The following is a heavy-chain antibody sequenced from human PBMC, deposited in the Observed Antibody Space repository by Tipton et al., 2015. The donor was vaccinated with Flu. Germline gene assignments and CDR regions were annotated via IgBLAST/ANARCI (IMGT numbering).Heavy chain of an antibody. Sequence: AGLVKPSETLSLTCAVYGGSFSGYYWTWIRQPPGKGLEWIGEINHSGTTNYNPSLKSRVTVSVDTSKNQFSLKLRSVTAADTAVYYCARGTGDADTYFDSWGQGTLVTVSS. CDR3: ARGTGDADTYFDS. CDR1: GGSFSGYY. D-gene: IGHD1-1*01. V-gene: IGHV4-34*01. J-gene: IGHJ4*02. CDR2: INHSGTT.